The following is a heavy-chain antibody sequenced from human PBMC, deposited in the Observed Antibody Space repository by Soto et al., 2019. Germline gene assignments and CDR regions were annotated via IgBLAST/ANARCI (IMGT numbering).Heavy chain of an antibody. V-gene: IGHV4-39*01. CDR2: IYYSGST. D-gene: IGHD2-21*02. CDR3: ARLTYCGGDCYSRDIDY. J-gene: IGHJ4*02. CDR1: GGSISSSSYY. Sequence: QLQLQESGPGLVKPSETLSLTCTVSGGSISSSSYYWGWIRQPPGKGLEWIGSIYYSGSTYYNPSLKSRVTISVSTSKNQFSLKLSSVTAADTAVYYCARLTYCGGDCYSRDIDYWGQGTLVTVSS.